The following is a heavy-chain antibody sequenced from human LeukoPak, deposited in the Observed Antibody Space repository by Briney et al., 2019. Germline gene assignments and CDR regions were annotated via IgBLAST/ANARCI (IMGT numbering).Heavy chain of an antibody. D-gene: IGHD3-22*01. CDR1: GGTFSSYA. J-gene: IGHJ6*03. CDR2: IIPIFGTA. CDR3: ARVVRYYYDSSGYPRGYYYMDV. Sequence: SVKVSCKASGGTFSSYAISWVRQAPGQGLEWMGGIIPIFGTANYAQKFQGRVTITADESTSTAYMELSSLRSDDTAVYYCARVVRYYYDSSGYPRGYYYMDVWGKGTTVTVSS. V-gene: IGHV1-69*13.